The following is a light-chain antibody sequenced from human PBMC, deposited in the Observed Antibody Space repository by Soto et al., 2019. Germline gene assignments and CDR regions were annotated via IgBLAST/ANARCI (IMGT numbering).Light chain of an antibody. CDR2: WAS. CDR3: QQYCTTPRT. Sequence: DIVMTQSPDSLAVSLGERATINCKSNQSVFYSPNNKNYLAWFQQKPGQPPKLLIYWASTRESGVPDRFSGSGSGTHFTLTISSLQAEDVALYYCQQYCTTPRTFGQGTKVEIK. CDR1: QSVFYSPNNKNY. J-gene: IGKJ1*01. V-gene: IGKV4-1*01.